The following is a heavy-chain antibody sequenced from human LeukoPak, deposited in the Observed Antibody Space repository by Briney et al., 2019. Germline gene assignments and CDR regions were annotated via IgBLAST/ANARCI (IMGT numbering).Heavy chain of an antibody. V-gene: IGHV4-61*01. J-gene: IGHJ4*02. CDR1: GGSVSSGSYY. CDR3: ARGSAGWFGELFDH. Sequence: SETLSLTCNVSGGSVSSGSYYWSWIRQPPGKRLEWIGYIYHSGSTNYNPSLKSRVTISTDMFKNQFSLKMTSVTAADTAVYYCARGSAGWFGELFDHWGQGTLVTVSS. CDR2: IYHSGST. D-gene: IGHD3-10*01.